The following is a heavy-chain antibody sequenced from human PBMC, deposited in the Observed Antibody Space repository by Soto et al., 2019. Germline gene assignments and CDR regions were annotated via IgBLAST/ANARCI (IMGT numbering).Heavy chain of an antibody. D-gene: IGHD1-26*01. CDR1: GFTFSSYA. V-gene: IGHV3-23*01. Sequence: GGSLRLSCAASGFTFSSYAMSWVRQAPGKGLEWVSAISGSGGSTYYADSVKGRFTISRDNSKNTLYLQMNSLRAEDTAVYYCAKKPVGYYYYYMDVWGKGTTVTVSS. CDR3: AKKPVGYYYYYMDV. CDR2: ISGSGGST. J-gene: IGHJ6*03.